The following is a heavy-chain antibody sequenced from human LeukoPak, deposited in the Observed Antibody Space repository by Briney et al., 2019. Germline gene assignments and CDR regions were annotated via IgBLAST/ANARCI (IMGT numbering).Heavy chain of an antibody. J-gene: IGHJ4*02. CDR3: ARELVGALGY. CDR2: INAGNGNT. D-gene: IGHD1-26*01. V-gene: IGHV1-3*03. Sequence: ASVKVSCKASGYTFTSYAMRWVRQAPGQRLEWMGWINAGNGNTKYSQEFQGRVTITRDTSASTAYMELSSLRSEDMAVYYCARELVGALGYWGQGTLVTVSS. CDR1: GYTFTSYA.